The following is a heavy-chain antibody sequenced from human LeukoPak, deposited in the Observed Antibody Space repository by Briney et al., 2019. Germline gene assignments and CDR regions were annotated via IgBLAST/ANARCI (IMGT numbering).Heavy chain of an antibody. D-gene: IGHD2-2*01. V-gene: IGHV3-30*18. Sequence: GRSLRLPCAASGFTFSSYGMHWVRQAPGKGLEWVAVVSYDGSNEDYADPVKGRFTISRDNDKNTLYLQMNSLRAEDTAVYFCAKSRGGFCSSTTCYGLEYWGQGTLVAVSS. CDR1: GFTFSSYG. CDR2: VSYDGSNE. CDR3: AKSRGGFCSSTTCYGLEY. J-gene: IGHJ4*02.